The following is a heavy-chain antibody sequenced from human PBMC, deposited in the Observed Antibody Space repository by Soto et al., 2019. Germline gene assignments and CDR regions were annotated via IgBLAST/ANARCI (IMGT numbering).Heavy chain of an antibody. J-gene: IGHJ4*02. CDR2: INAGNGNT. CDR3: AGSIVVVAALDY. Sequence: QVQLVQSGAEEKKPGASVKVSCKASGYTFTSYAMHWVRQAPGQRLEWMGWINAGNGNTKYSQKFQGRVTITRDTCAGTAYMELSSLRSEDTAGYYCAGSIVVVAALDYWGQGTLVTVSS. CDR1: GYTFTSYA. V-gene: IGHV1-3*05. D-gene: IGHD2-21*02.